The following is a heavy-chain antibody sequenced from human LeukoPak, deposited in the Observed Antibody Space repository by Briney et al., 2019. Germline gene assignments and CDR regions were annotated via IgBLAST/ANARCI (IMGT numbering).Heavy chain of an antibody. CDR2: MNPNSGNT. V-gene: IGHV1-8*01. Sequence: ASVKVSCKASGYTFTSYDINWVRQATGQGLEWMGWMNPNSGNTGYAQKFQGRVTMTRNTSISTAYMELSSLRSEDTAVYCCATRLTEDYYYDSAGDAFDIWGQGTMVTVSS. CDR3: ATRLTEDYYYDSAGDAFDI. D-gene: IGHD3-22*01. J-gene: IGHJ3*02. CDR1: GYTFTSYD.